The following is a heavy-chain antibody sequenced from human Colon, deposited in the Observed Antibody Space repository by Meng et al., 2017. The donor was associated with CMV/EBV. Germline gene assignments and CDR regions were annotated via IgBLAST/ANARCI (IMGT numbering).Heavy chain of an antibody. CDR3: VRDPEDPVPKNPQEPATISIDKDV. CDR2: IKLDGSEN. V-gene: IGHV3-7*01. CDR1: GFTFSNYW. J-gene: IGHJ6*02. Sequence: GESLKISCEASGFTFSNYWMSWVRQAPGKGLEWVANIKLDGSENYYLESVKGRFIISRDNTKNLLFLQMNSLRAEDTAVYYYVRDPEDPVPKNPQEPATISIDKDVWGQGTTVTVSS. D-gene: IGHD2-2*02.